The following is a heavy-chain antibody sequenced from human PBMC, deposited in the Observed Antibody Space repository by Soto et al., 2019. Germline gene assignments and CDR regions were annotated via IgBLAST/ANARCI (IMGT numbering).Heavy chain of an antibody. V-gene: IGHV1-18*01. J-gene: IGHJ6*02. CDR2: ISAYNGNT. D-gene: IGHD6-19*01. CDR3: ARERGGIRAVAGTGVYYYGMDV. CDR1: GGTFSSYA. Sequence: ASVKVSCKASGGTFSSYAISWVRQAPGQGLEWMGWISAYNGNTNYAQKLQGRVTMTTDTSTSTADMELRSLRSDDTAVYYCARERGGIRAVAGTGVYYYGMDVWGQGTTVTSP.